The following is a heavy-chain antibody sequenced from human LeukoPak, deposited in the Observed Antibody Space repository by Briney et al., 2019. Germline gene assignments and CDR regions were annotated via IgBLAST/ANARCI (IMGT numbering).Heavy chain of an antibody. CDR3: ARDKVVGATLLDY. Sequence: AAESLRLSCAASGWSFSSYGMSWVRQAPGKGLEWVANIKQDGSEKYYVDSMKGRFIISRDTAKTSLYLQMNSLRAEDTAVYYCARDKVVGATLLDYWGQGTLVTVSS. J-gene: IGHJ4*02. V-gene: IGHV3-7*01. CDR1: GWSFSSYG. CDR2: IKQDGSEK. D-gene: IGHD1-26*01.